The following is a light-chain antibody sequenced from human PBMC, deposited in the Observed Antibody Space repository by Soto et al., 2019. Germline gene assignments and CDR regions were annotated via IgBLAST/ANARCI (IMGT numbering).Light chain of an antibody. V-gene: IGKV3-15*01. CDR2: DTS. CDR3: QQYNSMSLT. Sequence: EVVMTQSPATLSVSPGERATLSCRASRGIGSTLAWYQQKPGQTPRLLIYDTSTRATGVPGRFIGSRSGTEFTLTITSLQSEDFATYFCQQYNSMSLTFGGGTKVE. CDR1: RGIGST. J-gene: IGKJ4*01.